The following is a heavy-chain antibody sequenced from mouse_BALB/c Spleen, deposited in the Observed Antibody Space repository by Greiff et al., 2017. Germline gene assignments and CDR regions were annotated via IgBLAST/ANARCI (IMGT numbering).Heavy chain of an antibody. CDR2: IWAGGST. CDR3: AREIYYDYVGFAY. D-gene: IGHD2-4*01. J-gene: IGHJ3*01. CDR1: GFSLTSYG. Sequence: QVQLQQSGPGLVAPSQSLSITCTVSGFSLTSYGVHWVRQPPGKGLEWLGVIWAGGSTNYNSALMSRLSISKDNSKSQVFLKMNSLQTDDTAMYYCAREIYYDYVGFAYWGQGTLVTVSA. V-gene: IGHV2-9*02.